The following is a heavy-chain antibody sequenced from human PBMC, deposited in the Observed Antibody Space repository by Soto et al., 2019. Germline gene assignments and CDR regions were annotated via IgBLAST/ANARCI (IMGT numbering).Heavy chain of an antibody. D-gene: IGHD3-22*01. CDR2: ISYDGSNK. J-gene: IGHJ4*02. Sequence: LSLSCAASRFTFSSYAMHWVRQAPGKGLEWVAVISYDGSNKYYADSVKGRFTISRDNSKNTLYLQMNSLRAEDTAVYYCARDVSVVITTFDYWGQGTLVTVSS. V-gene: IGHV3-30-3*01. CDR3: ARDVSVVITTFDY. CDR1: RFTFSSYA.